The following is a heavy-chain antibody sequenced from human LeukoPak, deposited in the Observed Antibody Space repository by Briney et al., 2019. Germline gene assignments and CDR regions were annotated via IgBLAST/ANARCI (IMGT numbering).Heavy chain of an antibody. J-gene: IGHJ4*02. Sequence: GGSLRLSCAASGFTVSSNYMSWVRQAPGKGLKWVSVIYNSGSTYYADSVKGRFTISRDNSKNTLYLQMNSLRAEDTAVYYCARESYGDYWGQGTLVTVSS. V-gene: IGHV3-53*01. CDR2: IYNSGST. CDR1: GFTVSSNY. D-gene: IGHD1-26*01. CDR3: ARESYGDY.